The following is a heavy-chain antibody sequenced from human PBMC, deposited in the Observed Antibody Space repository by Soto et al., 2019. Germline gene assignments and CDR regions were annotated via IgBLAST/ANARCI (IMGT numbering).Heavy chain of an antibody. CDR1: GFNFNDYI. J-gene: IGHJ4*02. CDR3: VTSFDWLIFFGEARFY. CDR2: ISSTSNSL. V-gene: IGHV3-21*01. Sequence: GGSLRLSCAASGFNFNDYIVNWVRQAPGKAPEWVSSISSTSNSLFYADSVRGRFTVSRDNARKSVYLQMDSLRAEDTAVYYCVTSFDWLIFFGEARFYWGQGNLVTVSS. D-gene: IGHD3-9*01.